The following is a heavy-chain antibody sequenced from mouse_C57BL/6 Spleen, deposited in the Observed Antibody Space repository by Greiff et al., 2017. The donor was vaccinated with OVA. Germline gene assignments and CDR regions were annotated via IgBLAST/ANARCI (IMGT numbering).Heavy chain of an antibody. CDR3: TRDYYGSSRGYFDV. V-gene: IGHV1-15*01. CDR1: GYTFTDYE. D-gene: IGHD1-1*01. Sequence: VQLVESGAELVRPGASVTLSCKASGYTFTDYEMHWVKQTPVHGLEWIGAIDPETGGTAYNQKFKGKAILTADKSSSTAYMELRSLTSEDSAVYYCTRDYYGSSRGYFDVWGTGTTVTVSS. CDR2: IDPETGGT. J-gene: IGHJ1*03.